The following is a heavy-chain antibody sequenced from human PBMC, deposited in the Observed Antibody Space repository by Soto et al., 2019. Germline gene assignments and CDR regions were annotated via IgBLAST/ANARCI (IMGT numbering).Heavy chain of an antibody. V-gene: IGHV3-23*01. CDR1: GLTFSSYA. CDR2: ISGRGGGT. CDR3: AGGDGGGYCTGGTCYSDY. Sequence: VQLLESGGGLVQPGGSLRLSCTASGLTFSSYAMSWVRQAPGKGLEWVSSISGRGGGTDYADSVKGRFTISRDNSKNTLYLQMNSLRAEDTAVYYCAGGDGGGYCTGGTCYSDYWGQGTLVSVSS. J-gene: IGHJ4*02. D-gene: IGHD2-8*02.